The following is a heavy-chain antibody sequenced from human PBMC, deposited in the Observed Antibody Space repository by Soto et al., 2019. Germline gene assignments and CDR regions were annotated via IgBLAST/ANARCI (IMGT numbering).Heavy chain of an antibody. CDR2: ISSSSSTI. CDR1: GFTFSSYS. J-gene: IGHJ4*02. CDR3: ARGTGYSYGPPSNY. Sequence: GESLRLSCAASGFTFSSYSMNWVRQAPGKGLEWVSYISSSSSTIYYADSVKGRFTISRVNAKNSLYLQMNSLRDEDTAVYYCARGTGYSYGPPSNYWGQGTLVTVSS. V-gene: IGHV3-48*02. D-gene: IGHD5-18*01.